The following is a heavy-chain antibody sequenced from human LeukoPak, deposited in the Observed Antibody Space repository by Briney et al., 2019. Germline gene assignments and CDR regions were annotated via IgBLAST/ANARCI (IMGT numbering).Heavy chain of an antibody. D-gene: IGHD4-17*01. V-gene: IGHV3-72*01. CDR1: GFTFSDHY. CDR2: TRNKADGYTT. J-gene: IGHJ3*02. CDR3: ARVYGAYGLAAFDI. Sequence: GGSLRLSCAASGFTFSDHYMDWVRQAPGKGLEWDGRTRNKADGYTTDHAASVKGRFTISRDDSKNSLYLQMDSLKTEDTAVYYCARVYGAYGLAAFDIWGQGTMVTVSS.